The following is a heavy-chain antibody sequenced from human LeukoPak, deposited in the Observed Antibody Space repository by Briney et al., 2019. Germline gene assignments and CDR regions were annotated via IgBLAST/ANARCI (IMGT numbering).Heavy chain of an antibody. CDR2: ILYRGNT. D-gene: IGHD2-2*01. V-gene: IGHV4-39*01. CDR1: PGSLSSSNSY. Sequence: PSETLSHTCTVPPGSLSSSNSYWGWIRQPPRKGLECIGSILYRGNTYYNPSLKRQVTISVDTAENLFSLKLSSVAAADTAVDYCARSAPRYCSSNSCFGGLLEFDPWGQGTLVTVSS. J-gene: IGHJ5*02. CDR3: ARSAPRYCSSNSCFGGLLEFDP.